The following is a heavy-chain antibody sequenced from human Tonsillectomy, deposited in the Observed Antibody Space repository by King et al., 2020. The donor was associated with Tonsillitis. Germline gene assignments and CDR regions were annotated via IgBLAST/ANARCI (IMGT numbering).Heavy chain of an antibody. J-gene: IGHJ3*02. CDR2: ISPNTGAT. CDR1: GYTFTDYY. D-gene: IGHD5-18*01. CDR3: AREMETPLVTGYDSFNI. Sequence: QLVQSGAEVKKPGASVKVSCKASGYTFTDYYIHWVRQAPGQGLEWMGWISPNTGATNFAQKFQGRVTMTRHTSIRTAFMEVSRLRSDDTAVYHCAREMETPLVTGYDSFNIWGQGTMVTVSS. V-gene: IGHV1-2*02.